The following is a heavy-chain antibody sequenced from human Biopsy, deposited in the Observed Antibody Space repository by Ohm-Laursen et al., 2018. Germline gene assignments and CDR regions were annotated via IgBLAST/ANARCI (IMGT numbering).Heavy chain of an antibody. V-gene: IGHV4-59*01. Sequence: LSCAASGFTFKDYAMNWIRQPPGKGLEWIGHIYYSVMTNYNPSLQSRVSISVDTSRNQVSLTLSSLTAADTAVYYCARGSNDFGGLYFPRWGQGTLLTVSS. CDR3: ARGSNDFGGLYFPR. D-gene: IGHD4-23*01. CDR1: GFTFKDYA. J-gene: IGHJ4*02. CDR2: IYYSVMT.